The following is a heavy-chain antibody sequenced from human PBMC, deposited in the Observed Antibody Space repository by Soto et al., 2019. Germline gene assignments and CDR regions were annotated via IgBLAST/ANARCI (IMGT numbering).Heavy chain of an antibody. CDR1: GGSFSGYY. J-gene: IGHJ6*02. D-gene: IGHD2-2*01. CDR2: INHSGST. Sequence: PSETLSLTCAVYGGSFSGYYWSWIRQPPGKGLEWIGEINHSGSTNYNPSLKSRVTISVDTSKNQFSLKLSSVTAADTAVYYCARGSYRDIVVVPAARNYYYGMDVWGQGTTVTVSS. CDR3: ARGSYRDIVVVPAARNYYYGMDV. V-gene: IGHV4-34*01.